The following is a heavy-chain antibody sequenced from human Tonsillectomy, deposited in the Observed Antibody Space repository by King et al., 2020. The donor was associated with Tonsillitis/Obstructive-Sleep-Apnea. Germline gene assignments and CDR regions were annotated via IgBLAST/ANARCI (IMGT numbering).Heavy chain of an antibody. CDR1: GFTFSSYE. CDR3: ASTTGGTKVFDY. D-gene: IGHD1-26*01. CDR2: ISSSGSTI. Sequence: VQLVESGGGLVQPGGSLRLSCAASGFTFSSYEMNWVRQAPGKGLEWVSYISSSGSTIYYADSVKGRFTISRDNAKNSLYLQMNSLRAEDTVVYYCASTTGGTKVFDYWGQCTLVTGSS. V-gene: IGHV3-48*03. J-gene: IGHJ4*02.